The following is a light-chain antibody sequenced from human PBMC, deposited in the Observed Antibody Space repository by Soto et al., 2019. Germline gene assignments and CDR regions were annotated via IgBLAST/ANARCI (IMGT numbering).Light chain of an antibody. CDR3: CSYVGSYTFIVV. V-gene: IGLV2-11*01. Sequence: QSALTQPRSVSGSPGQSVTISCTGTSSDVGGYNYVSWYQQHPGKAPELIIYDVNKRLSGVPDRFSGSKSGNTASLTISGLQAEDEAEYYCCSYVGSYTFIVVFGGGTKLTVL. CDR2: DVN. J-gene: IGLJ2*01. CDR1: SSDVGGYNY.